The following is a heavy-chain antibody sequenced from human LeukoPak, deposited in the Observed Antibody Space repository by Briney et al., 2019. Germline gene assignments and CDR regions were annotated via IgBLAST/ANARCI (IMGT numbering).Heavy chain of an antibody. D-gene: IGHD1-26*01. CDR2: IKPDGSEK. CDR3: AKYSGIYYTFDI. CDR1: GLTFSGYW. J-gene: IGHJ3*02. Sequence: GGSLRLSCAASGLTFSGYWMNWVRQAPGKGLEWVANIKPDGSEKYYVDSVKGRFTISRDNAKNSLYLEMNSLRAEDTAVYYCAKYSGIYYTFDIWGQGTMVTVSS. V-gene: IGHV3-7*05.